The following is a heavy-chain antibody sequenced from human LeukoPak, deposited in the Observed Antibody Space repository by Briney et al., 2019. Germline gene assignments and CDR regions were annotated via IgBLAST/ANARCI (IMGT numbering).Heavy chain of an antibody. D-gene: IGHD2-21*01. V-gene: IGHV3-9*01. CDR1: GFNFEDYA. CDR3: ASMTSIDY. J-gene: IGHJ4*02. Sequence: GGSLRLSCVASGFNFEDYAMNWVRQVPGKGLEWVSIISAKGGSIGYANSVKGRFTISRDNAKNSLYLQMNSLRAEDTAVYYCASMTSIDYWGQGTLVTVSS. CDR2: ISAKGGSI.